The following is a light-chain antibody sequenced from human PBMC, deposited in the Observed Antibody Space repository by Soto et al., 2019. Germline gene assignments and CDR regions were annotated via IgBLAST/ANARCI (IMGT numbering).Light chain of an antibody. CDR1: QSISNW. Sequence: IQMTQSPSTLSASVRDRVTITFRASQSISNWLAWYQQKPGKAPKLLIYKASTLESGVPSRFSGSGSGTEFTLTISSLQPDDFATYYCQQYNIYWTFGQGTKVDIK. J-gene: IGKJ1*01. V-gene: IGKV1-5*03. CDR2: KAS. CDR3: QQYNIYWT.